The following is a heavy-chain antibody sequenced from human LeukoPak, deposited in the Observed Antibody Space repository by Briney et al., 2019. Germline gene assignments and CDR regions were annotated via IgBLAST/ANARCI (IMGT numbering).Heavy chain of an antibody. V-gene: IGHV5-51*01. J-gene: IGHJ4*02. Sequence: GESLKISCKTSGYSFTNHWIGWVRQMPGKGLEWMGIIYPGDSDTRPHPSFQGQVTLSVDKSISTAYLQWSSLKASDTAIYYCANAYSHYGDFDYWGQGTLVTVSS. CDR2: IYPGDSDT. CDR1: GYSFTNHW. CDR3: ANAYSHYGDFDY. D-gene: IGHD5-12*01.